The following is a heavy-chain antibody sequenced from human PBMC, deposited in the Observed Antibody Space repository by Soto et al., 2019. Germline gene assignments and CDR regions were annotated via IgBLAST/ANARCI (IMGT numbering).Heavy chain of an antibody. CDR1: GFTFSSYS. J-gene: IGHJ3*02. V-gene: IGHV3-48*02. CDR2: ISSSSTI. Sequence: GESLKISCAASGFTFSSYSMNWVRQAPGKGLEWVSYISSSSTIYYADSVKGRFTISRDNAKNSLYLQRNSLRDEDTAVYYCARDSPSDPHAFDIWGQGTMVTVSS. CDR3: ARDSPSDPHAFDI.